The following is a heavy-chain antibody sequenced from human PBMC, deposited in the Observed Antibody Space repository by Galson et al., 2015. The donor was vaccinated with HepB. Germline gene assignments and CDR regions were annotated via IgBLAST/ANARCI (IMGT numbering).Heavy chain of an antibody. V-gene: IGHV3-30*18. CDR2: ISYDGSNK. CDR3: AKEHCGGDCYGFDY. CDR1: GFTFSSYG. D-gene: IGHD2-21*01. J-gene: IGHJ4*02. Sequence: SLRLSCAASGFTFSSYGMHWVRQAPGKGLEWVAVISYDGSNKYYADSVKGRFTISRDNSKNTLYLQMNSLRAEDTAVYYCAKEHCGGDCYGFDYWGQGTLVTVSS.